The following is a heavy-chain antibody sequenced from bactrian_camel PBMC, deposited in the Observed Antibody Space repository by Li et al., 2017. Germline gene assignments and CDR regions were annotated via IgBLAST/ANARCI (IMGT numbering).Heavy chain of an antibody. CDR3: AKALGGGSYYTGEIGY. D-gene: IGHD2*01. CDR1: GFSRTSVL. J-gene: IGHJ4*01. V-gene: IGHV3S40*01. Sequence: VQLVESGGGSVQAGGSLRLSCAASGFSRTSVLVTWFRQSPGKEREWVATIDGSTARTPSYANSVKGRFTVSQNSAKNTVYLQMNNLKSEDTALYYCAKALGGGSYYTGEIGYWGQGTQVTVS. CDR2: IDGSTARTP.